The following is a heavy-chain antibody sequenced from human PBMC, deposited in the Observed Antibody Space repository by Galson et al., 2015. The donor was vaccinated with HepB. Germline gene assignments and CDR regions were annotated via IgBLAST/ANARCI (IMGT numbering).Heavy chain of an antibody. D-gene: IGHD5-18*01. CDR2: IYYSGST. Sequence: ETLSLTCTVSGGSISSSSYYWGWIRQPLGKGLEWIGSIYYSGSTYYNPSLKSRVTISVDTSKNQFSLKLSSVTAADTAVYYCARLPRGIQLWFDYWGQGTLVTVSS. V-gene: IGHV4-39*07. CDR3: ARLPRGIQLWFDY. CDR1: GGSISSSSYY. J-gene: IGHJ4*02.